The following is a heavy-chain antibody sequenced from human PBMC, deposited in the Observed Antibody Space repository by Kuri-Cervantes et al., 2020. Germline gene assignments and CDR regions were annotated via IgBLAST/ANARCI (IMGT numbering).Heavy chain of an antibody. Sequence: SETLSLTCTIYNFSVSRDYYWCWIRQPPGKGMEWIGSICHMRRTYYKPSLKSRVTTSIDTFNNHFSLRRKSVTAADTAVYYCARGRSVSTSSYHYYFMDVWGKGTTVTVSS. D-gene: IGHD3-10*01. CDR3: ARGRSVSTSSYHYYFMDV. V-gene: IGHV4-38-2*02. CDR2: ICHMRRT. CDR1: NFSVSRDYY. J-gene: IGHJ6*03.